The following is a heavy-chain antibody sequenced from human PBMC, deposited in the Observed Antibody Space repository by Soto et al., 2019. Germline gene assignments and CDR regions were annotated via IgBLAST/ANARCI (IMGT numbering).Heavy chain of an antibody. Sequence: EVQLLESGGDLVQPGGSLRLACAASGFSFSSYAMVWVRQAPGKGLEWVSVISARGGSSYFADSVKGRFTLSRDNSKNVLSLEMNSLRAEDTAIYFCAKGSIEYSASVEHWGQGTLVLGSS. CDR3: AKGSIEYSASVEH. CDR2: ISARGGSS. V-gene: IGHV3-23*01. D-gene: IGHD5-12*01. CDR1: GFSFSSYA. J-gene: IGHJ4*02.